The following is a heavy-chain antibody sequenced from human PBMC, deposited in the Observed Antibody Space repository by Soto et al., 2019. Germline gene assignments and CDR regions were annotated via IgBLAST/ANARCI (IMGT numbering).Heavy chain of an antibody. Sequence: ASVKVSCKASGYTFTSYYLHWVRQPPGQGLEWMGIISPSGGSTSYAQKFQGRVTMTRDTSTSTVYMELSSLRSEDTAVYYCAIAIGSSGWFGSGYYYYYGMDVWGQGTTVTVSS. CDR2: ISPSGGST. V-gene: IGHV1-46*01. CDR1: GYTFTSYY. J-gene: IGHJ6*02. CDR3: AIAIGSSGWFGSGYYYYYGMDV. D-gene: IGHD6-19*01.